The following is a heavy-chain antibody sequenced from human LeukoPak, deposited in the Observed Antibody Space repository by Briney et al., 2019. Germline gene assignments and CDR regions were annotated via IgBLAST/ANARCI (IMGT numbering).Heavy chain of an antibody. CDR2: INHSGST. J-gene: IGHJ5*02. Sequence: SETLSLTCAVYGGSFSGYYWSWIRQPPGKGLEWIGEINHSGSTNYNPSLKSRVTISVDTSKNQYSLKLSSVTAADTAVYYCARGSDYGDYLNWFDPWGQGTLVTVSS. V-gene: IGHV4-34*01. D-gene: IGHD4-17*01. CDR1: GGSFSGYY. CDR3: ARGSDYGDYLNWFDP.